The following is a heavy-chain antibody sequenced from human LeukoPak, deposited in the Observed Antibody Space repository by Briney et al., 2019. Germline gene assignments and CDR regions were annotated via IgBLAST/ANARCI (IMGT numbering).Heavy chain of an antibody. CDR2: IIPIFGTA. Sequence: ASVKVSCKASGGTFSSYAISWVRQAPGQGLEWMGGIIPIFGTANYAQKFLGRVTITADKSTSTAYMELSSLRSEDTAVYYCARDVSKAGYSSGWYYDYWGQGTLVTVSS. D-gene: IGHD6-19*01. J-gene: IGHJ4*02. CDR1: GGTFSSYA. V-gene: IGHV1-69*06. CDR3: ARDVSKAGYSSGWYYDY.